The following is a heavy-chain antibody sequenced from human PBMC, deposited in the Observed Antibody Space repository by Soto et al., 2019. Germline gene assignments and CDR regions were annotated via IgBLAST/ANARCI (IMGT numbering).Heavy chain of an antibody. Sequence: ASVKVSCKASGGTFSSYAISWVRQAPGQGLEWMGGIIPIFGTANYAQKFQGRVTITADESTSTAYMELSSLGSEDTAVYYCARGYGFSYYYYGMDVWGQGTTVTVSS. CDR2: IIPIFGTA. J-gene: IGHJ6*02. CDR1: GGTFSSYA. V-gene: IGHV1-69*13. CDR3: ARGYGFSYYYYGMDV. D-gene: IGHD5-18*01.